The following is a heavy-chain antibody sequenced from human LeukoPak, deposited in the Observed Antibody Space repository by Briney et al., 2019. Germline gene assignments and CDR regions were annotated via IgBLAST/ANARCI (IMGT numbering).Heavy chain of an antibody. CDR1: GFTFSSYG. V-gene: IGHV3-30*18. J-gene: IGHJ4*02. CDR2: ISYDGSNK. CDR3: AKDLGGYSGYDPSCDY. D-gene: IGHD5-12*01. Sequence: PGGSLRLSCAASGFTFSSYGMHWVRQAPGKGLEWVAVISYDGSNKYYADSVKGRFTISRDNSKNTLYLQMNSLRAEDTAVHYCAKDLGGYSGYDPSCDYWGQGTLVTVSS.